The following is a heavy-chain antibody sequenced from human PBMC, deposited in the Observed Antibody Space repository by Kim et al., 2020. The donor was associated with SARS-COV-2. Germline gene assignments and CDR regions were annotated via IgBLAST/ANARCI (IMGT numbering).Heavy chain of an antibody. CDR3: TRDREDIVATPKPGYYYYGMDV. J-gene: IGHJ6*02. CDR1: GDSVSTNSAA. Sequence: SQTLSLTCAISGDSVSTNSAAWNWIRQSPSRGLEWLGRTYYRSKWYNDYAVSVKSRITINPDTSKNQFSLQLNSVTPEDTAVYYCTRDREDIVATPKPGYYYYGMDVWAQGTTVTVAS. V-gene: IGHV6-1*01. D-gene: IGHD5-12*01. CDR2: TYYRSKWYN.